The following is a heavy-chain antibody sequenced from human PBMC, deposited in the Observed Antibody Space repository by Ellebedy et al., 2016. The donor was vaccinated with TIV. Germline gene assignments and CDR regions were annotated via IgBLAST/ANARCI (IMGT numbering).Heavy chain of an antibody. J-gene: IGHJ4*02. CDR2: ISYDGSNK. CDR1: GFTFSSYG. CDR3: AKDRYDSSGYSPFDY. V-gene: IGHV3-30*18. D-gene: IGHD3-22*01. Sequence: GGSLRLXXTASGFTFSSYGMHWVRQAPGKGLEWVAVISYDGSNKYYADSVKGRFTISRDNSKNTLYLQMNSLRAEDTAVYYCAKDRYDSSGYSPFDYWGQGTLVTVSS.